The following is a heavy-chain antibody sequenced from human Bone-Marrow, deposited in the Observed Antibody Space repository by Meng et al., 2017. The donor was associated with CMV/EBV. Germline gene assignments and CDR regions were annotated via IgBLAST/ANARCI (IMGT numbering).Heavy chain of an antibody. V-gene: IGHV3-64*02. CDR3: ARDKVLGTITLRMGFDY. D-gene: IGHD5-12*01. Sequence: GESLKISCAASGFTFSSYAMHWVRQAPGKGLEYVSAISSNGGSTYYADSVKGRFTISRDNSKNTLYLQMGSLRAEDTAVYYCARDKVLGTITLRMGFDYWGQGTLVTVSS. CDR2: ISSNGGST. J-gene: IGHJ4*02. CDR1: GFTFSSYA.